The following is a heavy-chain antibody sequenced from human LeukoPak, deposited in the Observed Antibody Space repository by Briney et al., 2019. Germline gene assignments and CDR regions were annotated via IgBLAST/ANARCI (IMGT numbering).Heavy chain of an antibody. CDR3: ARVGIAAAGTHEIDY. CDR1: GGSFSGYY. Sequence: SETLSLTCAVYGGSFSGYYWSWIRQPPGKGLEWIGEINHSGSTNYNPSLKSRVTISVDTSKNQFSLKLSSVTAADTAVYYCARVGIAAAGTHEIDYWGQGTLVTASS. D-gene: IGHD6-13*01. V-gene: IGHV4-34*01. J-gene: IGHJ4*02. CDR2: INHSGST.